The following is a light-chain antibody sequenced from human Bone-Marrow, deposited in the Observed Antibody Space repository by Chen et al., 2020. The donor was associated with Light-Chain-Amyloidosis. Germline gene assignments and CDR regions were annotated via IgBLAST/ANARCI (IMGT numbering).Light chain of an antibody. CDR2: GAS. CDR3: QQYNDWPRT. V-gene: IGKV3-15*01. Sequence: IVMTQSPATLSVSPGERATLSCRASQSVSGNLAWYQQQPGQAPRLLIHGASTRATGIPARFSGSGYETEFTLTISSLQSEDFAVYYCQQYNDWPRTFGQGTKVDIK. J-gene: IGKJ1*01. CDR1: QSVSGN.